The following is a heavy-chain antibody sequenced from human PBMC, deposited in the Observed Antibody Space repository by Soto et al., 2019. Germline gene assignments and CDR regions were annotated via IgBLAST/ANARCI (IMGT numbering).Heavy chain of an antibody. J-gene: IGHJ2*01. CDR3: ARVISYPYWYFDL. Sequence: QVQLQESGPGLVKPSETLSLTCTVSGGSISSYYWSWIRQPPGKGLEWIGYIYYSGSTNYNPSLKSRVTISVATSKNQFSLKLSSVTAADPAVYYCARVISYPYWYFDLWGRGTLVTVSS. D-gene: IGHD1-26*01. CDR2: IYYSGST. CDR1: GGSISSYY. V-gene: IGHV4-59*01.